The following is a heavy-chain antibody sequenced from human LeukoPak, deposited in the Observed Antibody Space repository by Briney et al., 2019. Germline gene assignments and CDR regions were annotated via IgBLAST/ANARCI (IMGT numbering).Heavy chain of an antibody. J-gene: IGHJ2*01. CDR2: IHHTGGT. D-gene: IGHD6-13*01. Sequence: SETLLLTCTVSRGSVCNYYWSWIPQSPGKGLECIGYIHHTGGTKSNPSLTSRVTTSVDTSKNQFSLKLSSVTAADTALYYCARHEYLAVPGREHWYFDLWGRGTLVTVSS. CDR1: RGSVCNYY. CDR3: ARHEYLAVPGREHWYFDL. V-gene: IGHV4-59*08.